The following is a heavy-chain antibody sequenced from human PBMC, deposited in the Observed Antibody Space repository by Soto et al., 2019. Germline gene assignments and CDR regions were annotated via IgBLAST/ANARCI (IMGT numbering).Heavy chain of an antibody. CDR3: AREGVTRNYYYCGMDV. V-gene: IGHV4-59*01. CDR1: GGSISSYY. J-gene: IGHJ6*02. Sequence: PSETLSLTCTVSGGSISSYYWSWIRQPPGKGLEWIGYIYYSGSTNYNPSLKSRVTISVDTSKNQFSLKLSSVTAADTAVYYCAREGVTRNYYYCGMDVWGQGTTVTVS. D-gene: IGHD2-21*02. CDR2: IYYSGST.